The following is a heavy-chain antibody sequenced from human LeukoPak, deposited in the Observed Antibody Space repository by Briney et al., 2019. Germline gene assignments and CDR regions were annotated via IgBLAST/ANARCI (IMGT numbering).Heavy chain of an antibody. V-gene: IGHV4-30-4*01. D-gene: IGHD6-13*01. CDR2: IYYNGAT. Sequence: SQTLSLTCTVSGGSISSDNYYWSWIRHHPRKGLEWIGYIYYNGATYYNPSLQSRVTISIDPSNNQFSLKLSSVTAADTAVYYCARDGIAAAGLTFDYWGQGTLVTVST. J-gene: IGHJ4*02. CDR3: ARDGIAAAGLTFDY. CDR1: GGSISSDNYY.